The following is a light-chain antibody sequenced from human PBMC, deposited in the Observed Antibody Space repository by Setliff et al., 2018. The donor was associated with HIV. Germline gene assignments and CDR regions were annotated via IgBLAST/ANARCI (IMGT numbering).Light chain of an antibody. J-gene: IGLJ1*01. CDR3: CSFAGSSTSV. CDR2: DVS. V-gene: IGLV2-14*03. Sequence: QSVLTQPASVSGSPGQSITISCTGTSSDVGGYDYVSWYQQHPGKAPKLMIYDVSNRPPGVSHRFSGSKSGNTASLTISGLQAEDEADYYCCSFAGSSTSVFGTGTKVTVL. CDR1: SSDVGGYDY.